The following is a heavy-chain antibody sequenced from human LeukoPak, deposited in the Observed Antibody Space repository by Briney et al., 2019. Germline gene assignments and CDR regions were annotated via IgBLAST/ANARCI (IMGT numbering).Heavy chain of an antibody. CDR1: GFTFSSYA. J-gene: IGHJ4*02. V-gene: IGHV3-23*01. Sequence: GSLRLSCAASGFTFSSYAMSWVRQAPGKGLEWVSAITASGDSTYYADSVKGRFTISTDNSKNTLYLQMNSLRAEDTAVYYCASQKYCTNGICYRKYYFDYWGQGTLVTVSS. D-gene: IGHD2-8*01. CDR3: ASQKYCTNGICYRKYYFDY. CDR2: ITASGDST.